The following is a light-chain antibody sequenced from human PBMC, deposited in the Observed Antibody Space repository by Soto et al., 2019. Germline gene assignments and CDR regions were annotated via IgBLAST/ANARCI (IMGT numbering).Light chain of an antibody. V-gene: IGKV3-11*01. CDR3: QQRENGIT. J-gene: IGKJ5*01. CDR2: DAS. Sequence: IVLTQSPATLSLSPGDRATLSCRASQSVISYFAWYQQKPGQAPRLLIYDASNRSRGLPARFSGSGSGTDFTLTISGLEPEDFAVYYCQQRENGITFGQGTRLEIK. CDR1: QSVISY.